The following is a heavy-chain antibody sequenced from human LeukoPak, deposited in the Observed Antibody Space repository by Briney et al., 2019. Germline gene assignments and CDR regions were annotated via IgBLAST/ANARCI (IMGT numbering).Heavy chain of an antibody. CDR1: GFTFSSYG. CDR2: IRYDGYNK. CDR3: AKDLPAAYFDY. D-gene: IGHD2-2*01. V-gene: IGHV3-30*02. J-gene: IGHJ4*02. Sequence: GGSLRLSCAASGFTFSSYGMHWVRQAPGKGLEWVAFIRYDGYNKYYADSVKGRFTISRDNSKNTLYLQMNSLRAEDTAVYYCAKDLPAAYFDYWGQGTLVTVSS.